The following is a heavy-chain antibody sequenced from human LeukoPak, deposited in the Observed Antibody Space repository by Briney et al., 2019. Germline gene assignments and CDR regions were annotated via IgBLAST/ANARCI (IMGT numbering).Heavy chain of an antibody. V-gene: IGHV4-59*01. D-gene: IGHD4-23*01. J-gene: IGHJ4*02. CDR3: ASIVGGNSYFDS. CDR2: IYYSGST. CDR1: GGSISSYY. Sequence: SETLSLTCTVSGGSISSYYWSWIRQPPGKGLEWIGYIYYSGSTNYNPSLKSRVTISVDTSKNQFSLKLSSVTAADTAVYYCASIVGGNSYFDSWGQGTLVTVSS.